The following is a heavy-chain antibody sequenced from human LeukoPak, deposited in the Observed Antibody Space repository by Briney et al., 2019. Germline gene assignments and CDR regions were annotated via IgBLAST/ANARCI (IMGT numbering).Heavy chain of an antibody. CDR1: GFTFSDSW. CDR3: ARDHNYGSDY. CDR2: IKEDGSEK. V-gene: IGHV3-7*03. J-gene: IGHJ4*02. D-gene: IGHD5-18*01. Sequence: GGSLRLSCAASGFTFSDSWMSWVHQAPGKGLEWVANIKEDGSEKYYVDSVKGRFTISRDSAKNSLYLQMNSLRVEDTAVYYCARDHNYGSDYWGQGTLVTVSS.